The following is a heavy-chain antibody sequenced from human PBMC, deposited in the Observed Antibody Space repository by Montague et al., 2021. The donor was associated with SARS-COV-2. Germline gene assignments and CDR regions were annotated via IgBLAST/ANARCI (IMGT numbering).Heavy chain of an antibody. CDR3: ARKIIANDFDV. J-gene: IGHJ3*01. Sequence: YNPSLKSRITISVDRSKNQFSLRLNSVTAADTAVYYCARKIIANDFDVWVHGITV. V-gene: IGHV4-30-2*01. D-gene: IGHD2/OR15-2a*01.